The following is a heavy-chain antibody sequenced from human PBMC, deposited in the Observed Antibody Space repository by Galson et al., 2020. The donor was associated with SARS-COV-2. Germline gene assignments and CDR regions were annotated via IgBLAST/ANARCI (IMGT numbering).Heavy chain of an antibody. CDR1: GFTFSNHV. CDR3: ARGGEWELPYYFDY. D-gene: IGHD1-26*01. Sequence: GESLKISCAASGFTFSNHVMHWVRQAPGKGPEWVPVISSDGSNSFYADSLKGRFTISRDNSKSTLYLQMNSLRAEDTAVYYCARGGEWELPYYFDYWGQGTLVTVSS. CDR2: ISSDGSNS. V-gene: IGHV3-30*04. J-gene: IGHJ4*02.